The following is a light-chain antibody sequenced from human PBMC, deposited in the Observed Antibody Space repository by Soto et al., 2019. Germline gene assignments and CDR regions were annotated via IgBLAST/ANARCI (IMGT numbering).Light chain of an antibody. V-gene: IGKV1-5*01. CDR2: DTS. Sequence: DIQMTQSPSTLSASVGDRVTITCRTSQISDDFLAWFQQKPGKAPKLLVFDTSKLAGGVPSRFSGSTSGSDFTLSISGLQPEDFGAYYCQQYDSYSATFGRWTKVEIK. CDR3: QQYDSYSAT. J-gene: IGKJ3*01. CDR1: QISDDF.